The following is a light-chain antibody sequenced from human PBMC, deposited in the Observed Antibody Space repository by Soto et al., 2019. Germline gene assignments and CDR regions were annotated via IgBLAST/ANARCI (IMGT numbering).Light chain of an antibody. CDR1: QSVSSY. J-gene: IGKJ4*01. CDR2: DAS. V-gene: IGKV3-11*01. CDR3: HQRSNWPST. Sequence: EIVLTQSPATLSLSPGDRATLSCRASQSVSSYLAWYQQKPGQAPRLLIYDASNRATGIPARFSGSGSGTDFTPTITSLEPEDFAVYYCHQRSNWPSTFGGGTKVEIK.